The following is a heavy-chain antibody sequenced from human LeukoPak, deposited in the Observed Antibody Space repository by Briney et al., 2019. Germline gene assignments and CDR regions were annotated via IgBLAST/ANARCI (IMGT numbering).Heavy chain of an antibody. CDR1: RNTFSSYA. V-gene: IGHV3-23*01. CDR2: ISASGDYT. Sequence: GGSLRLSCAASRNTFSSYAMSWVRQAPGKGLEWGSGISASGDYTYYADSVKGRFTISRDNSKTTLYLQMNSLRAEDTAVYYCAKEEYYYDSSEYYTKRGFDNWGQGTLVTVSS. D-gene: IGHD3-22*01. CDR3: AKEEYYYDSSEYYTKRGFDN. J-gene: IGHJ4*02.